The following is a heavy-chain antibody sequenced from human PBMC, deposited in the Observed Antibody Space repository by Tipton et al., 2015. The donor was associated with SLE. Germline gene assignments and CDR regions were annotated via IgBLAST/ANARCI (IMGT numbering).Heavy chain of an antibody. V-gene: IGHV4-61*09. CDR1: GGSISSGSYY. Sequence: TLSLTCTVSGGSISSGSYYWSWIRQPAGKGLEWIGYIYTSGSTNYNPSLKSRVTISVDTSKNQFSLKLSSVTAADTAVYYCASKSYTWFATWGQGTLVTVSS. CDR3: ASKSYTWFAT. CDR2: IYTSGST. J-gene: IGHJ5*02.